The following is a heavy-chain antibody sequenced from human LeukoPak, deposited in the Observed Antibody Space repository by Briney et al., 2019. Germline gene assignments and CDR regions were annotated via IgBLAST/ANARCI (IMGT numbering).Heavy chain of an antibody. J-gene: IGHJ5*02. CDR3: AREVVVVPAAIVWFAP. CDR2: IYYSGST. CDR1: GGSISSYY. Sequence: SETLSLTCTVSGGSISSYYWGWIRQPPGKGLEWIGYIYYSGSTNYTPSLKSRVTISVATTKNQFSLKLSSVTAADTAVYYCAREVVVVPAAIVWFAPWGQGTLVTVSS. D-gene: IGHD2-2*01. V-gene: IGHV4-59*01.